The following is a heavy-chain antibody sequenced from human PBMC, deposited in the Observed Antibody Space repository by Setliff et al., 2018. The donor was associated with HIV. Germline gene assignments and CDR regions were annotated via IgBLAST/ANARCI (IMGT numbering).Heavy chain of an antibody. V-gene: IGHV4-31*03. Sequence: SETLSLTCTVSGDSISSGGYYWSWIRQLPGKGLEWIGYIYYSGATYYNPSLKNRVTISLDTSKSQFSLKLTSVTAADTAVYYCARITIFVPGNPYFYGMDVWGQGTTVTVSS. CDR2: IYYSGAT. CDR3: ARITIFVPGNPYFYGMDV. D-gene: IGHD3-3*01. CDR1: GDSISSGGYY. J-gene: IGHJ6*02.